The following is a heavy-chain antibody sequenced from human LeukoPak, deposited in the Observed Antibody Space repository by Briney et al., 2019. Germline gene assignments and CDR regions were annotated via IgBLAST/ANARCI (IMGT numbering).Heavy chain of an antibody. CDR1: GFTVSSNY. J-gene: IGHJ3*02. CDR3: ARAQGDDYVWGSYRRNYAFDI. D-gene: IGHD3-16*02. V-gene: IGHV4-4*02. CDR2: IYHSGTT. Sequence: KSGGSLRLSCAASGFTVSSNYMSWVRQAPGKGLEWIGEIYHSGTTNYNPSLLSRVTISIDKSKNDFSLKLSSVTAADTAVYYCARAQGDDYVWGSYRRNYAFDIWGQGTMVTVSS.